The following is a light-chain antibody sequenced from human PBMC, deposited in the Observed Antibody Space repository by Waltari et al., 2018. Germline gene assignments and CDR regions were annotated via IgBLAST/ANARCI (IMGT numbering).Light chain of an antibody. CDR1: SNEVGAYNY. Sequence: QSALTQPASVSGSPGQSITISCTGTSNEVGAYNYVYWYQQHPGKPPKLIIYDVTARPSGVSYRFTGSKSGDTASLTISGLQVEDEADYYCSSYTTTTTVIFGGGTKLTVL. CDR2: DVT. CDR3: SSYTTTTTVI. J-gene: IGLJ2*01. V-gene: IGLV2-14*03.